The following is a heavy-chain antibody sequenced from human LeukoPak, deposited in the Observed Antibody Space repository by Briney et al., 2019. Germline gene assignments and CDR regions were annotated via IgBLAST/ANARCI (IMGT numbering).Heavy chain of an antibody. CDR1: GFTFSSYE. CDR3: ARSIAVAGSPSDY. V-gene: IGHV3-48*03. J-gene: IGHJ4*02. D-gene: IGHD6-19*01. Sequence: GGSLRLSCAAPGFTFSSYEMNWVRQAPGKGLEWVSYISSSGSTIYYADSVKGRFTISRDNAKNSLYLQMNSLRAEDTAVYYCARSIAVAGSPSDYWGQGTLVTVSS. CDR2: ISSSGSTI.